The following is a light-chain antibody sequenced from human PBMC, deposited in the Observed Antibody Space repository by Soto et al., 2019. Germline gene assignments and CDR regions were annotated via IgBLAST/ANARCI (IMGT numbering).Light chain of an antibody. Sequence: DIQMTQSPSTLSASVGDRVTITCRASQSISSWLAWYQQKPGKAPKLLIYKASSLESGVPSRFSGSGSGTEFTLTISSLQPDDFATYYCQQQGTFGQGTKLKIK. CDR3: QQQGT. V-gene: IGKV1-5*03. CDR2: KAS. CDR1: QSISSW. J-gene: IGKJ2*01.